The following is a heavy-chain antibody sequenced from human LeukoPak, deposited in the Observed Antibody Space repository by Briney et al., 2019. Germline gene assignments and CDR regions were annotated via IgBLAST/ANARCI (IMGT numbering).Heavy chain of an antibody. Sequence: GGSLRLSCAASGFTFSRYWMSWVRQAPGKGLEWVANIKQDGSEKYYVDSVEGRFTISRDNAKNSLYLQMNSLRAEDTAVYYCARDEDGYYYWGQGALVTVSS. CDR1: GFTFSRYW. CDR3: ARDEDGYYY. V-gene: IGHV3-7*01. J-gene: IGHJ4*02. D-gene: IGHD3-22*01. CDR2: IKQDGSEK.